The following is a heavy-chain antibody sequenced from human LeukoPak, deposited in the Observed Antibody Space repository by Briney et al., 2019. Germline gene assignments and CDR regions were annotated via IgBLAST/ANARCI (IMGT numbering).Heavy chain of an antibody. Sequence: GRSLRLSCAASGFTFSTYGMLWVRQAPGKGLEWVAVISYHGTNTYYADSVKGRFTISRDNSKNTLYLQMNSLRAGDTAVYYCARDYDRSGYYPGYWGQGTLVTVSS. CDR1: GFTFSTYG. CDR3: ARDYDRSGYYPGY. V-gene: IGHV3-30*03. D-gene: IGHD3-22*01. J-gene: IGHJ4*02. CDR2: ISYHGTNT.